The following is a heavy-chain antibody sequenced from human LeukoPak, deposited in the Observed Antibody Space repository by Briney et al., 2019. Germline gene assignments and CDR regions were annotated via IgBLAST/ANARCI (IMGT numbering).Heavy chain of an antibody. Sequence: GSLRLSCAASGFTFSGSAMHWVRQASGKGLEWVGRIRSKANSYATAYAASVKGRFTISKDDSKNTAYLQMNSLKTEDTAVYYCTRLGPDGGSSWYNYYYYMDVWGKGTTVTVSS. V-gene: IGHV3-73*01. CDR3: TRLGPDGGSSWYNYYYYMDV. CDR1: GFTFSGSA. CDR2: IRSKANSYAT. J-gene: IGHJ6*03. D-gene: IGHD6-13*01.